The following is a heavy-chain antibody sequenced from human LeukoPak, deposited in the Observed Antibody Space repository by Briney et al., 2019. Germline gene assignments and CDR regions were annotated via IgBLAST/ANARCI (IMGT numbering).Heavy chain of an antibody. D-gene: IGHD3-22*01. CDR3: ARDVYYYDSSGRYYFDY. CDR1: GYSISSSYY. J-gene: IGHJ4*02. V-gene: IGHV4-38-2*02. Sequence: PSETLSLTCTVSGYSISSSYYWGWIRQPPGKGLEWIGEINHSGSTNYNPSLKSRVTMSVDTSKNQFSLKLSSVTAADTAVYYCARDVYYYDSSGRYYFDYWGQGTLVTVSS. CDR2: INHSGST.